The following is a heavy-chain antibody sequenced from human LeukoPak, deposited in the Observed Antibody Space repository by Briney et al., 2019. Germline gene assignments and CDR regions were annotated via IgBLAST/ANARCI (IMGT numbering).Heavy chain of an antibody. CDR1: GFTFSSYA. D-gene: IGHD6-6*01. Sequence: PGGSLRLSCAASGFTFSSYAMAWVRQAPGKGLEWVSAISSSGGSTYYADSVKGWFTISRNNSKSTLHLQMNSLRAEDTAVYYCAKDWLHSSSSFWGQGTLVTVSS. CDR3: AKDWLHSSSSF. V-gene: IGHV3-23*01. J-gene: IGHJ4*02. CDR2: ISSSGGST.